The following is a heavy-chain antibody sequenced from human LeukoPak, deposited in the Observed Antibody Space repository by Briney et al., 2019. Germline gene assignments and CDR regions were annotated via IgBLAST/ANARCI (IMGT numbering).Heavy chain of an antibody. J-gene: IGHJ2*01. Sequence: GGSLRLSCAASRXTFINYGMSWVRQAPGKGLEWVSSITGSGGSTIADSVKGRFTISRDNSKNTLYLQMSSLRAEDTAVYYCAKNLLGSAAFSWYFDLWGRGTLVTVSS. CDR2: ITGSGGST. V-gene: IGHV3-23*01. CDR3: AKNLLGSAAFSWYFDL. D-gene: IGHD1-26*01. CDR1: RXTFINYG.